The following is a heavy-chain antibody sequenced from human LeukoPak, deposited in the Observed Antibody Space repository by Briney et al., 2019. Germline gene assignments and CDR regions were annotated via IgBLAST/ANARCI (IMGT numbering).Heavy chain of an antibody. CDR1: GGSISSSGYY. Sequence: PWETLSLTCTVSGGSISSSGYYWGWSRQPPGKGLEWIGEINHSGSTNYNPSLKSRVTISVDTSKNQFSLKLSSVTAADTAVYYCARPLHYYDSSGPIDAFDIWGQGTMVTVSS. V-gene: IGHV4-39*07. CDR2: INHSGST. J-gene: IGHJ3*02. D-gene: IGHD3-22*01. CDR3: ARPLHYYDSSGPIDAFDI.